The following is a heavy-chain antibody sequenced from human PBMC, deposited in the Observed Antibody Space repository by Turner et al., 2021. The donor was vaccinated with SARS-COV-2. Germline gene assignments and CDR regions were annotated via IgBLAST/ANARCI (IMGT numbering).Heavy chain of an antibody. J-gene: IGHJ4*02. D-gene: IGHD6-19*01. Sequence: QLQLQESGPRLVKPSQTLSLTCTVSGGSIIGRDYFWGWIRQPPGKGLEWIGSIFHTGTTYYNPSFESRVTISVDTSKSQFSLNLNSVTAADTAVYFCARHLAVFNLDYFDFWGQGTLLTVSS. V-gene: IGHV4-39*01. CDR3: ARHLAVFNLDYFDF. CDR2: IFHTGTT. CDR1: GGSIIGRDYF.